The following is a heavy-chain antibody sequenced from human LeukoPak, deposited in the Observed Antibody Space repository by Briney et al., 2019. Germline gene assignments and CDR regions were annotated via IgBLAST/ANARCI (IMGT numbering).Heavy chain of an antibody. CDR1: AGSISNTNYY. V-gene: IGHV4-39*07. Sequence: SETLSLTCTVSAGSISNTNYYWAWIRQPPGRGLEWIGSIYYTGTTFDNPSLKSRVTISVDTSKNQFSLKLSSVTAADTAVYYCAKEGYSSSSSGWYFDLWGRGTLVTVSS. CDR3: AKEGYSSSSSGWYFDL. CDR2: IYYTGTT. D-gene: IGHD6-6*01. J-gene: IGHJ2*01.